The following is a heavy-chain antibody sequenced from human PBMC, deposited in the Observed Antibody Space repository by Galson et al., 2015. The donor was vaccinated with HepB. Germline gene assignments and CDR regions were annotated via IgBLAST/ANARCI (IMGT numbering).Heavy chain of an antibody. J-gene: IGHJ6*03. CDR3: ARAPEGTYYYFNMDV. V-gene: IGHV1-69*13. Sequence: SVKVSCKASGGTFSSYAISWVRQAPGQGLEWMGGIIPIFGTANYAQKFQGRVTITADESTSTDYMELSSLRSEDTAVYYCARAPEGTYYYFNMDVWGKGTTVTVSS. CDR1: GGTFSSYA. CDR2: IIPIFGTA.